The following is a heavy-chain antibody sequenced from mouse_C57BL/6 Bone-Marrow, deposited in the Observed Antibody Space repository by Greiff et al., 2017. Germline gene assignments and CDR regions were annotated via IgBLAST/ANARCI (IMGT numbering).Heavy chain of an antibody. V-gene: IGHV14-3*01. CDR1: GFTIKNTY. CDR2: IDPANGNT. CDR3: AQKGVSGYCAMDY. J-gene: IGHJ4*01. D-gene: IGHD3-2*02. Sequence: EVQRVESVAELVRPGASVKLSCTASGFTIKNTYMHWVKQRPGQGLEWIGRIDPANGNTKYAPKFQGKATLTADTSSNTAYLELSRLTSEATAIYYCAQKGVSGYCAMDYWGQGTSVTVSS.